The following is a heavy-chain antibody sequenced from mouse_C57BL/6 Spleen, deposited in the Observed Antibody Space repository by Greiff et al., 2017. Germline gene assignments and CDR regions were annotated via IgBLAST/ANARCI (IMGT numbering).Heavy chain of an antibody. D-gene: IGHD1-1*01. V-gene: IGHV1-61*01. CDR3: ARRDYGSSYSFAY. CDR2: IYPSDSET. CDR1: GYTFTSYW. J-gene: IGHJ3*01. Sequence: QVQLQQPGAELVRPGSSVKLSCKASGYTFTSYWMDWVKQRPGQGLEWIGIIYPSDSETHYNQKFKDKATLTVDKSSSTAYMQLSSLTSEDSAVYYCARRDYGSSYSFAYWGQGTLVTVSA.